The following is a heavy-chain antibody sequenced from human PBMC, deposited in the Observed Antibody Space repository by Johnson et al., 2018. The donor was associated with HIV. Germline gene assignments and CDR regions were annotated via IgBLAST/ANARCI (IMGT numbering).Heavy chain of an antibody. Sequence: VQLVESGGGVVRPGVSLRLSCAASGFTFSRYAMHWVPQAPGKGLAWVSGISCHSGSIGYADSVKARFTISRDNAKNSLYLQMNSLRAEDTAVYYCAKSTWELRHLDAFDIWGQGTMVTVSS. CDR2: ISCHSGSI. J-gene: IGHJ3*02. V-gene: IGHV3-20*04. D-gene: IGHD1-26*01. CDR3: AKSTWELRHLDAFDI. CDR1: GFTFSRYA.